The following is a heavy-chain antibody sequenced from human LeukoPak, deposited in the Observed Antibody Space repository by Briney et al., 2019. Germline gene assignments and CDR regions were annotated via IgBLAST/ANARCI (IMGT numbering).Heavy chain of an antibody. CDR3: AELGITMIGGV. J-gene: IGHJ6*04. Sequence: GESLRLSCAASGFTFSSYSMNWVRQAPGKGLEWVSSISSSSSYIYYADSVNGRFTISRDNAKNSLYLQMNSLRAEDTAVYYCAELGITMIGGVWGKGTTVTISS. CDR1: GFTFSSYS. V-gene: IGHV3-21*01. D-gene: IGHD3-10*02. CDR2: ISSSSSYI.